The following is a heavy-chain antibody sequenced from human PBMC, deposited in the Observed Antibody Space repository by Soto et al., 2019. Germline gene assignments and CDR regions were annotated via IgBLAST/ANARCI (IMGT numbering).Heavy chain of an antibody. J-gene: IGHJ4*02. D-gene: IGHD5-18*01. CDR2: IKQDGSEK. V-gene: IGHV3-7*04. Sequence: EVQLVESGGGLVQPGGSLRLSCAASGFTFSTYWMTWVRQAPGKGLEWVANIKQDGSEKYYVDSVKGRFTISRDNAKNSLYLQMNSLRVEDTAVYYCAKDARMVSYWGQGTLVPVSS. CDR1: GFTFSTYW. CDR3: AKDARMVSY.